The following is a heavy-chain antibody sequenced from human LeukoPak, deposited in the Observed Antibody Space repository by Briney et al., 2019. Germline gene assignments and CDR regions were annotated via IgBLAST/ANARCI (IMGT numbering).Heavy chain of an antibody. Sequence: SETLSLTCTVSGGSISSGSYYWGWIRQPPGKGLEWIGGIYYSGSTYYNPSLKSRVTISVDTSKNQFSLKLSSVSATDTAVYYCARQRSGSVIDYWGQGTLVTVSS. CDR2: IYYSGST. D-gene: IGHD3-10*01. J-gene: IGHJ4*02. CDR1: GGSISSGSYY. CDR3: ARQRSGSVIDY. V-gene: IGHV4-39*01.